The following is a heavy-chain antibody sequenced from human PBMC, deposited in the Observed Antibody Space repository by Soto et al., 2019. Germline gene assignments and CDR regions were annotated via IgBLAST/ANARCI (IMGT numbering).Heavy chain of an antibody. J-gene: IGHJ4*02. Sequence: GGSLRLSCAASGLTFSSYAMSWVRQAPGKGLEWVSAISGSGGSTYYADSVKGRFTISRDNSKNTLYLQMNSLRAEDTAVYYCAKGRRSYSSSSSDYWGQGTLVTVSS. CDR1: GLTFSSYA. V-gene: IGHV3-23*01. CDR2: ISGSGGST. D-gene: IGHD6-6*01. CDR3: AKGRRSYSSSSSDY.